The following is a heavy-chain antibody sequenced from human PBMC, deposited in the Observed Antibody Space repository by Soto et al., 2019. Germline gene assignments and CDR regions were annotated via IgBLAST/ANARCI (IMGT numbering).Heavy chain of an antibody. Sequence: GGSLRLSCAASGFTFSIYSMNWFRQAPGKGLEWVSSISSSSSYIYYADSVKGRFTISRDNAKNSLYLQMNSLRAEDTAVYYCARDRKPGIAVAGMADAFDIWGQGTMVTVSS. J-gene: IGHJ3*02. D-gene: IGHD6-19*01. CDR2: ISSSSSYI. V-gene: IGHV3-21*01. CDR3: ARDRKPGIAVAGMADAFDI. CDR1: GFTFSIYS.